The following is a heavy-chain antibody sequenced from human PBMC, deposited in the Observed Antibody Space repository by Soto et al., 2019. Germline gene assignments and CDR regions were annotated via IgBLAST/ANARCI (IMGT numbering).Heavy chain of an antibody. V-gene: IGHV3-53*01. CDR3: ARGTLVYYYGMDV. CDR1: GFTVSSNY. Sequence: EVQLVESGGGLIQPGGSLRLSCAASGFTVSSNYMSWVRQAPGKGLEWVSVIYSGGSTYYADSVKGRFTISRDNSKNTLYLQMNSLRDEDTALYYCARGTLVYYYGMDVWGQGTTVNVSS. D-gene: IGHD6-13*01. J-gene: IGHJ6*02. CDR2: IYSGGST.